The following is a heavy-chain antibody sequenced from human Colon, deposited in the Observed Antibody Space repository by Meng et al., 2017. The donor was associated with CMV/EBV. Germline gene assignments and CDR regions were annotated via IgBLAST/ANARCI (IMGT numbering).Heavy chain of an antibody. J-gene: IGHJ4*02. V-gene: IGHV3-53*01. CDR1: EFTVSESY. D-gene: IGHD1-26*01. CDR2: IYGGGTT. Sequence: GESLKISCTASEFTVSESYMNWVRQAPGKGLEWVSVIYGGGTTKYADSVKGRFTISRDNSKNTLFLQMNSLRAEDTALYYCARDKGFLGGTFDYWGQGTLVTVSS. CDR3: ARDKGFLGGTFDY.